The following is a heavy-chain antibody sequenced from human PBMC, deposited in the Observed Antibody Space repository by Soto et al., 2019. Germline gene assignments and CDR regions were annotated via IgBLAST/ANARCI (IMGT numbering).Heavy chain of an antibody. CDR2: IYYSGST. Sequence: QLQLQESGPGLVKPSETLSLTCTVSGGSISSSSYYWGWIRQPPGKGLERIGSIYYSGSTYYNPSLKSRVTISVDTSKNQFSLKLSSVTAADTAVYYCQRGTSSYYYGMDVWGQGTTVTVSS. CDR1: GGSISSSSYY. CDR3: QRGTSSYYYGMDV. D-gene: IGHD2-15*01. J-gene: IGHJ6*02. V-gene: IGHV4-39*01.